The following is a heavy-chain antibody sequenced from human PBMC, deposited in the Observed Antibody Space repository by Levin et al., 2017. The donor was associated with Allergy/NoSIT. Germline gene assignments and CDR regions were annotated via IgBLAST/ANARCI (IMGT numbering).Heavy chain of an antibody. CDR1: GFTLSSYG. J-gene: IGHJ2*01. D-gene: IGHD3-22*01. Sequence: PGGSLRLSCAASGFTLSSYGMHWVRQAPGKGLECVALMWSDGSKRSYADSVSYADSVKGRFTISRDISKNTVYLQMDSLRTEDTAVYYCARDADTSAYDGFFDLWGRGTLVTVSS. CDR2: MWSDGSKR. CDR3: ARDADTSAYDGFFDL. V-gene: IGHV3-33*01.